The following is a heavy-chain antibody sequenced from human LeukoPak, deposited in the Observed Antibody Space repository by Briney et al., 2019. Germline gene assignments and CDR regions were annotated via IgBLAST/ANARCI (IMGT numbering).Heavy chain of an antibody. Sequence: GGSLRLSCAASGFTFSSYAMSWVRQAPGKGLEWVSAISGSGGSTYYADSVKGRFTISRDNSKNTLYLQMNSLRAEDTAVYYCARGGLPAGIRYFDWLLYDYWGQGTLVTVSS. CDR1: GFTFSSYA. CDR2: ISGSGGST. D-gene: IGHD3-9*01. J-gene: IGHJ4*02. V-gene: IGHV3-23*01. CDR3: ARGGLPAGIRYFDWLLYDY.